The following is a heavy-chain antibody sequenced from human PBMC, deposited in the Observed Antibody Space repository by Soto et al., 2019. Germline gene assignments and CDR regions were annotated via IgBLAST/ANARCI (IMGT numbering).Heavy chain of an antibody. CDR3: AKLGYCSAGRCYADFDH. CDR1: GFPFSTYG. D-gene: IGHD2-15*01. J-gene: IGHJ4*02. V-gene: IGHV3-30*18. CDR2: ISYDGSNK. Sequence: QVQLLESGGGVVQPGRSLRLSCAASGFPFSTYGMHWVRQAPGKGLEWVAVISYDGSNKDYADSVKGRFTIARDNSKNTGYLQMNSLRTEDTAVYYCAKLGYCSAGRCYADFDHWGQGTLVTVSS.